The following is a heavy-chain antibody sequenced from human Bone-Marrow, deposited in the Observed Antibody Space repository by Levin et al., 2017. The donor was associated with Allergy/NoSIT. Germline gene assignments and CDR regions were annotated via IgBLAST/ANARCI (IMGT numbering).Heavy chain of an antibody. CDR3: AKDPGMGDYYYYGMDV. CDR2: ISGSGDDT. D-gene: IGHD1-26*01. Sequence: GESLKISCEASGFRFSSYGMTWVRQAPGRGLEWVAAISGSGDDTYYPDSVKGRFTISRDNSKDTVFLEMNSLRVEDAAVYYCAKDPGMGDYYYYGMDVWGQGTTVTVSS. CDR1: GFRFSSYG. J-gene: IGHJ6*02. V-gene: IGHV3-23*01.